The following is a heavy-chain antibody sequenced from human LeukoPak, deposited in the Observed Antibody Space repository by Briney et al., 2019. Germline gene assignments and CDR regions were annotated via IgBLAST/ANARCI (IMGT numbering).Heavy chain of an antibody. CDR1: GFTFTTSW. CDR3: ARDTDGSLDY. V-gene: IGHV3-7*01. Sequence: GGSLRLSCAASGFTFTTSWMAWVRQAPGKGLEWVANIKQDGSTKHYMDSLKGRFTISRDNPKNSLYLQMNSLRADDTAVYYCARDTDGSLDYWGQGILVTVAS. J-gene: IGHJ4*02. D-gene: IGHD1-26*01. CDR2: IKQDGSTK.